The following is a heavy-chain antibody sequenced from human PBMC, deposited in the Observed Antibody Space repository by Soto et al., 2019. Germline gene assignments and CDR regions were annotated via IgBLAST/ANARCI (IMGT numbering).Heavy chain of an antibody. CDR2: IYKSATT. D-gene: IGHD2-15*01. J-gene: IGHJ5*01. Sequence: QVQLLESGPGLVKPSQTLSLTCSVSGDSISTVDYFCAWVRQPPGQALEYIGYIYKSATTYYNPSCESRVAISLDTSKSQFSLNVTSLTAADTAVYFCARGRYCLTGRCFPNWFDSWGQGTLVTVSS. CDR3: ARGRYCLTGRCFPNWFDS. CDR1: GDSISTVDYF. V-gene: IGHV4-30-4*01.